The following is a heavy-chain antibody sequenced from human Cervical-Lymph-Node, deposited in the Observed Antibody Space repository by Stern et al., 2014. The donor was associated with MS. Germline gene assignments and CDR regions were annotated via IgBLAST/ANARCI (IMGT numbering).Heavy chain of an antibody. CDR1: GFSLSNARMG. Sequence: QVTLKESGPVLVKPTETLTLTCTVSGFSLSNARMGVSWIRQPPGKALEWLGHIFSNDEKSYSTSLKSRLTISKDTSKSQVVLTMTNMDPVDTATYYCARIRVGFIAAAGHFDYWGQGTLVTVSS. CDR3: ARIRVGFIAAAGHFDY. J-gene: IGHJ4*02. D-gene: IGHD6-13*01. CDR2: IFSNDEK. V-gene: IGHV2-26*01.